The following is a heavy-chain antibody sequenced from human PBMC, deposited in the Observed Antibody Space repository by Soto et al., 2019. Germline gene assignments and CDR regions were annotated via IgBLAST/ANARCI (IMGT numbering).Heavy chain of an antibody. CDR3: ARHSGYFKPLDY. J-gene: IGHJ4*02. CDR2: IYYSGST. Sequence: SETLSLTCTVSGGSISSYYWSWIRQPPWKGLEWIGYIYYSGSTNYNPSLKSRVTISVDTSKNQFSLKLSSVTAADTAVYYCARHSGYFKPLDYWGQGTLVTVST. V-gene: IGHV4-59*01. D-gene: IGHD5-12*01. CDR1: GGSISSYY.